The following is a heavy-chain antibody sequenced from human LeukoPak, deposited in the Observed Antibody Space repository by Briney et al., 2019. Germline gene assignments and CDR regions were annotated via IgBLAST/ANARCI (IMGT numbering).Heavy chain of an antibody. CDR2: INAGNGNT. V-gene: IGHV1-3*01. Sequence: ASVKVSCKASGYTFTSYAMHWVRQAPGQRLEWMGWINAGNGNTKYSQKFQGRVTITRDTSASTAYMELSSLRSEDTAVYYCAKDAAVAGTVFDYWGQGTLVTVSS. J-gene: IGHJ4*02. D-gene: IGHD6-19*01. CDR3: AKDAAVAGTVFDY. CDR1: GYTFTSYA.